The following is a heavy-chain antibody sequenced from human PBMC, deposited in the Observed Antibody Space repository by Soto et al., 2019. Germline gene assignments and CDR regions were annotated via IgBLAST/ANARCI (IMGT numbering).Heavy chain of an antibody. D-gene: IGHD3-10*01. J-gene: IGHJ3*02. Sequence: GESLKISCKGSGYSFTSYCIGWVRQMPGKGLEWMGIIYPGDSDTRYGPSFQGQVTISADKSISTAYLQWSSLKASDTAMYYCARGPLMVRGVIINPKHAFDIWGQGTMVTVSS. V-gene: IGHV5-51*01. CDR3: ARGPLMVRGVIINPKHAFDI. CDR2: IYPGDSDT. CDR1: GYSFTSYC.